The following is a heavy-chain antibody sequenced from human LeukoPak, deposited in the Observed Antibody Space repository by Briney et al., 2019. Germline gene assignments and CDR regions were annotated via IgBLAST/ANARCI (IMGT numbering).Heavy chain of an antibody. D-gene: IGHD5-18*01. Sequence: GGSLRLSCVASGFTFSSYWMSWVRQAPGKGLEWVANIKQDGSEKCYVDSVKGRFTISRDNAKNSLYLQMNSLRAEDTAVYYCARDVEYSYGYEYYYYGMDVWGQGTTVTVSS. V-gene: IGHV3-7*01. CDR1: GFTFSSYW. CDR2: IKQDGSEK. J-gene: IGHJ6*02. CDR3: ARDVEYSYGYEYYYYGMDV.